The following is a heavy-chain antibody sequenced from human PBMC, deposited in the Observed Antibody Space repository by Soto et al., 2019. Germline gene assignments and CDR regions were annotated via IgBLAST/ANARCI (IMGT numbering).Heavy chain of an antibody. V-gene: IGHV1-2*04. CDR2: INPNSVGT. J-gene: IGHJ3*02. Sequence: ASVKVSCKASGYTFTGYYMHWVRQAPGQGLEWMGWINPNSVGTNYAQKFQGWVTMTRDTSISTAYMELSRLRSDDTAVYYCASTKSSTEAFDIWGQGTMVTVSS. D-gene: IGHD2-8*01. CDR1: GYTFTGYY. CDR3: ASTKSSTEAFDI.